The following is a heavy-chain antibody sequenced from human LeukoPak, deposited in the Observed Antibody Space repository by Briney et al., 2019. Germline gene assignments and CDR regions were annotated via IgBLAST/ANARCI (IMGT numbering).Heavy chain of an antibody. V-gene: IGHV3-23*01. CDR2: ISGSGGRI. CDR3: ARDSGYDFWSGYYTWEGFYFDY. D-gene: IGHD3-3*01. J-gene: IGHJ4*02. CDR1: GITLSNYG. Sequence: GGSLRLSCAVSGITLSNYGMSWVRQAPGKGLEWVAGISGSGGRINYADSVKGRFTISRDNPKSTLYLQMNSLRAEDTAVYYCARDSGYDFWSGYYTWEGFYFDYWGQGTLVTVSS.